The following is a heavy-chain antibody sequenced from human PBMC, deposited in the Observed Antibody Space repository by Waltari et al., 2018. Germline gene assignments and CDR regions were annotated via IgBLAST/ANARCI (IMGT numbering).Heavy chain of an antibody. CDR2: ISFDGSNK. CDR3: AVTVAGPYYFDY. V-gene: IGHV3-30-3*01. CDR1: GFTFRSYA. D-gene: IGHD6-19*01. J-gene: IGHJ4*02. Sequence: QVQLVESGGGVFQPGRSLRLSWAASGFTFRSYALHWVRQAPGKGLEWVAVISFDGSNKYYAGSVKGRFTISRDNSRNTQYLQMNSLRAEDTAVYYCAVTVAGPYYFDYWGPGTLVTVSS.